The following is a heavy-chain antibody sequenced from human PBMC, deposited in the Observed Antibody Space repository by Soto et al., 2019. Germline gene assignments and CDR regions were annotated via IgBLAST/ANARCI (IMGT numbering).Heavy chain of an antibody. Sequence: PSETLSLTCAVSGSSISSSNWWSWVRQPPGKGLEWIGGIYHGGSINYNPPLKSRVAISLDKSKNQVSLKLRSVTAADTAVYYCARAGYNYGHYFDSWGQGTLVTFSS. CDR1: GSSISSSNW. V-gene: IGHV4-4*02. CDR2: IYHGGSI. D-gene: IGHD5-18*01. CDR3: ARAGYNYGHYFDS. J-gene: IGHJ4*02.